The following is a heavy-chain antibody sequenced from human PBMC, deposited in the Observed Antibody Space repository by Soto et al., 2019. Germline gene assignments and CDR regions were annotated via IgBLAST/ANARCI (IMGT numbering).Heavy chain of an antibody. J-gene: IGHJ4*02. CDR1: GGSFSGYY. V-gene: IGHV4-34*01. CDR2: INHSGAT. D-gene: IGHD4-17*01. CDR3: ARGSVGGDYVFDY. Sequence: KQSQTLSLTCAVYGGSFSGYYWNWIRQPPGRGLEWIAEINHSGATNYNPSLRSRVTISVSTSKNQFSLMLNSVTAADAAVYYCARGSVGGDYVFDYWGRGTLVTVSS.